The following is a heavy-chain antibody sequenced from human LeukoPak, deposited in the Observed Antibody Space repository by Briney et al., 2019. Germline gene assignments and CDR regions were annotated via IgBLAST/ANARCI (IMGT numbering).Heavy chain of an antibody. J-gene: IGHJ6*02. CDR1: GYSISSGYY. D-gene: IGHD6-13*01. CDR3: ARDYSSSWFSYYYGMDV. V-gene: IGHV4-38-2*02. CDR2: IYHSGST. Sequence: PSETLSLTCTVSGYSISSGYYWGWIRQPPGKGLEWIGSIYHSGSTYYNPSLKSRVTISVDTSKNQFSLKLSSVTAADTAVYYCARDYSSSWFSYYYGMDVWGQGTTVTVSS.